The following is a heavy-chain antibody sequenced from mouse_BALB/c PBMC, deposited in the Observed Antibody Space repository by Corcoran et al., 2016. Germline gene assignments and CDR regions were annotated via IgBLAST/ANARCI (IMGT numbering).Heavy chain of an antibody. Sequence: QVTLKESGPGILQPSQTLSLTCYFSGFSLSTSGMGVGWIRQPSGKGLEWLAHIWWDDDKRYNPALKSRLTISKDTSSNQVFLKIASVDTADTATYYCARIYYEYYYAMDYWGQGTSVTVSS. CDR3: ARIYYEYYYAMDY. CDR2: IWWDDDK. V-gene: IGHV8-8*01. J-gene: IGHJ4*01. D-gene: IGHD2-4*01. CDR1: GFSLSTSGMG.